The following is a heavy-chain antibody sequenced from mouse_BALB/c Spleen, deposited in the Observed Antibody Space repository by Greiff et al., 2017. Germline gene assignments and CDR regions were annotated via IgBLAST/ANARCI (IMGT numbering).Heavy chain of an antibody. V-gene: IGHV1S56*01. J-gene: IGHJ4*01. CDR2: IYPGNVNT. CDR3: ARGNWEYAMDY. CDR1: GYTFTSYY. D-gene: IGHD4-1*01. Sequence: QVQLQQSGAELVQPGASVKLSCKASGYTFTSYYIHWVKQRPGQGLEWIGWIYPGNVNTKYNEKFKGKATLTADKSSSTAYMQLSSLTSEDSAVYFCARGNWEYAMDYWGQGTSVTVSS.